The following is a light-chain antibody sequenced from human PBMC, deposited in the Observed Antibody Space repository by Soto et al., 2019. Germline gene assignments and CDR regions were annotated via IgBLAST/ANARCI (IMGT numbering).Light chain of an antibody. V-gene: IGKV3-15*01. J-gene: IGKJ5*01. Sequence: IVMTQSPGTLSVSPGQRATLSCRASQSINNNVAWYQQKPGQTTRLIIYGAFTRADGIPARFSGSGSGTDFTLTISSLEPEDFAVYYCQQRSNWHPITFGQGTRLEIK. CDR3: QQRSNWHPIT. CDR1: QSINNN. CDR2: GAF.